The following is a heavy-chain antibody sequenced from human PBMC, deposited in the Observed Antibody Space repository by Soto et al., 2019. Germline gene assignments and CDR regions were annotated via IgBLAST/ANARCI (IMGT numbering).Heavy chain of an antibody. J-gene: IGHJ3*01. CDR1: GFSLSVRTAG. Sequence: QITLKESGPALVTPTQTLTLTCTFSGFSLSVRTAGVAWIRQPPGKALEWLAVIYWDDDKRYSPSLTSRLSIAKDTSRNQVVLTMTNMDPVDTGKYYCAHLMITYGGLVAEDAFDFWGPGTMVAVSS. D-gene: IGHD3-16*02. V-gene: IGHV2-5*02. CDR2: IYWDDDK. CDR3: AHLMITYGGLVAEDAFDF.